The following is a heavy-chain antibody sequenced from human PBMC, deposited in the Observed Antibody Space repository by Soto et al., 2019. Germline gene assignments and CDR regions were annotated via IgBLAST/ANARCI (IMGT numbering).Heavy chain of an antibody. CDR2: ILPLFGTP. CDR1: GGPFSSYG. CDR3: ARDGTIPMAHFIF. Sequence: QVLLMQAGAEVKKPGSSVTVSCTSSGGPFSSYGISWVRQVPGQGLEWLGGILPLFGTPSYARKFQDRLSISADESTPTAYMELSSLTSEDTAMYFCARDGTIPMAHFIFWGQGTLVTVSS. V-gene: IGHV1-69*01. D-gene: IGHD1-1*01. J-gene: IGHJ1*01.